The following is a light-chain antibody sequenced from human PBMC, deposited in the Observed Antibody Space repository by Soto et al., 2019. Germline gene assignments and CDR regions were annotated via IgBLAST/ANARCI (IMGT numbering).Light chain of an antibody. V-gene: IGLV2-8*01. Sequence: QSVLTQPPSASGSPGQSVTISCTGTSSDVGGYNYVSWYQQHPGKAPKLMIYEVSKRPSGVPDRFSGSKSGNTASLTVSGLQPEDEADYYCSSYAGSSNVFGTGTKVTVL. CDR2: EVS. J-gene: IGLJ1*01. CDR3: SSYAGSSNV. CDR1: SSDVGGYNY.